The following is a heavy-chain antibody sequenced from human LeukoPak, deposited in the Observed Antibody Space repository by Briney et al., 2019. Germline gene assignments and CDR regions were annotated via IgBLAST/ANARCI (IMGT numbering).Heavy chain of an antibody. D-gene: IGHD6-13*01. V-gene: IGHV3-48*04. CDR1: EFTFVRYA. J-gene: IGHJ6*03. Sequence: GGSLRLSCAASEFTFVRYAMNWVRQAPGKGLEWVSYISSSSFTIGYADPVKGGFTISRENSKNLLYLQMDSLRVEDTAVYYRVRDPSYGSSWYYYMDVWGKGTTVTVSS. CDR2: ISSSSFTI. CDR3: VRDPSYGSSWYYYMDV.